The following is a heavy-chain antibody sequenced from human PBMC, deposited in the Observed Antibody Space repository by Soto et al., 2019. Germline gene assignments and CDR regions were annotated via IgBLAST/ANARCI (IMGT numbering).Heavy chain of an antibody. CDR1: GFSFSSYG. V-gene: IGHV3-64*01. Sequence: EVQLVESGGGLVQPGGSLRLSCAASGFSFSSYGMHWVRQAPGKGLEHASVISTKGDSTYYANSVRGRFTISRDNSKNTLNLQMGSLRAEDMAVYYCVRPKGSGSYGAFDIWGQGTMVTVSP. CDR3: VRPKGSGSYGAFDI. J-gene: IGHJ3*02. CDR2: ISTKGDST. D-gene: IGHD3-10*01.